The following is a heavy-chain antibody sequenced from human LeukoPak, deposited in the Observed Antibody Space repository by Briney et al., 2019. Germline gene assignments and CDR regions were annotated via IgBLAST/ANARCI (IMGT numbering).Heavy chain of an antibody. CDR1: GFTVSNTY. D-gene: IGHD6-19*01. V-gene: IGHV3-53*01. Sequence: GGSLRLSFAAPGFTVSNTYRTWVPQAPGKGLEWVPRIYSGGRTYYADSVKRRFTISRDNSKNTLYLQMNSLRAEDTAVYYCARDPPLGSGWFYFDYWGQGTLVTVSS. CDR2: IYSGGRT. CDR3: ARDPPLGSGWFYFDY. J-gene: IGHJ4*02.